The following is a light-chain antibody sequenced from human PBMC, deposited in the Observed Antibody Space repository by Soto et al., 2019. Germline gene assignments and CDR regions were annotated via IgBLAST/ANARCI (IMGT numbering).Light chain of an antibody. Sequence: QSALTQPRSVSGSPGQSVTISCTGTSSDVGGYNYVSWYQQHPGKAPKLMIYDVSKRPSGVPDRFSGCKSGNTASLTISGLQAEDEADYYCCSYAGSYYVFGTGIKLTVL. CDR1: SSDVGGYNY. V-gene: IGLV2-11*01. CDR3: CSYAGSYYV. J-gene: IGLJ1*01. CDR2: DVS.